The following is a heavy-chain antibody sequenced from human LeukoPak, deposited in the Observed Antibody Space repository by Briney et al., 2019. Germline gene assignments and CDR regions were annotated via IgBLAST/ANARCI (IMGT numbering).Heavy chain of an antibody. Sequence: PGGSLRLSCAASGFTFNNYVMHWVRQAPGKGLEWVALISYDGSNKYYADSVRGRFTISRDNSKNTLYLQMNSLRPEDTAVYYCAKDFEGFCGGDCYSMDFWGQGTLVTVSS. D-gene: IGHD2-21*02. J-gene: IGHJ4*02. CDR2: ISYDGSNK. V-gene: IGHV3-30*18. CDR3: AKDFEGFCGGDCYSMDF. CDR1: GFTFNNYV.